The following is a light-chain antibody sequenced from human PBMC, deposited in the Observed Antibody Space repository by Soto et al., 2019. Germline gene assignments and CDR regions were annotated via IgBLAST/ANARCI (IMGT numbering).Light chain of an antibody. CDR2: NTN. CDR3: VLHMSRGVRV. V-gene: IGLV8-61*01. J-gene: IGLJ2*01. CDR1: SGSVSTANY. Sequence: QTVVTQAASLSVFPGGTVTLTCGLSSGSVSTANYPSWYQQPPGQTPRTLIYNTNTRCSGVPDRFSGSILGNKAALTITGAHADDESYYYCVLHMSRGVRVFGGGTKVTVL.